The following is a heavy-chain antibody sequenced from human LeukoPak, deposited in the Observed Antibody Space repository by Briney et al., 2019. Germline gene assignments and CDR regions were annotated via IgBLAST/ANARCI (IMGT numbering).Heavy chain of an antibody. J-gene: IGHJ4*02. CDR1: GFTFSDYY. V-gene: IGHV3-11*01. CDR2: ISGSGSDI. CDR3: VKTARHHDY. Sequence: GGSLRLSCAASGFTFSDYYMSWIRQAPGKGLECLSYISGSGSDINYVDSVKGRFTVSRDNAKNSLYLQMNSLRAEDTAVYYCVKTARHHDYWGQGTLVTVSS.